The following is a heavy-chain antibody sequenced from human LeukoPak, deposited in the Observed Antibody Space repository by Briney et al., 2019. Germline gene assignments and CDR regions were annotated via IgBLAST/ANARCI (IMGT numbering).Heavy chain of an antibody. Sequence: GGSLRLSCAASGFTFSNYAMTWVRQAPGKGLEWVSAISGSGGSTYYADSVKGRFTISRDNSKNTLYLQMNSLRAEDTAVYYCAKVVSIAAAGWFDPWGQGTLVTVFS. V-gene: IGHV3-23*01. D-gene: IGHD6-13*01. CDR3: AKVVSIAAAGWFDP. CDR1: GFTFSNYA. J-gene: IGHJ5*02. CDR2: ISGSGGST.